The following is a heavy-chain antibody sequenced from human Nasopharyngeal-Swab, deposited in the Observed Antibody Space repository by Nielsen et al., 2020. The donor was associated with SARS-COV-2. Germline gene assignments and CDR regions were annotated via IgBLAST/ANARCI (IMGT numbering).Heavy chain of an antibody. CDR2: FSYSVIT. J-gene: IGHJ4*02. V-gene: IGHV4-59*12. D-gene: IGHD1-26*01. CDR3: AREVVGGLVDS. CDR1: GDSISRYY. Sequence: SETLSLTCTVSGDSISRYYWGWIRQPPGKGLEWIGDFSYSVITTYNASLKSRVTISLDTSKNQFSLKLSSVTAADTGVYSCAREVVGGLVDSWGQGILVTVSS.